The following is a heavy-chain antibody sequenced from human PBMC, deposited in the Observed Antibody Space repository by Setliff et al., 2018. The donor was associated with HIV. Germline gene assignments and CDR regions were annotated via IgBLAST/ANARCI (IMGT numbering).Heavy chain of an antibody. CDR2: ISGSGDIT. V-gene: IGHV3-23*01. J-gene: IGHJ4*02. CDR3: ATDCAVVGGTGSLDS. D-gene: IGHD1-26*01. CDR1: GFTFSTYS. Sequence: GGSLRLSCEASGFTFSTYSMNWVRQAPGKGLEWVSAISGSGDITYYSESVKGRFTVSRDNSNNTVYLQTNSLRVEDTAVYYCATDCAVVGGTGSLDSWGQGTLVTVSS.